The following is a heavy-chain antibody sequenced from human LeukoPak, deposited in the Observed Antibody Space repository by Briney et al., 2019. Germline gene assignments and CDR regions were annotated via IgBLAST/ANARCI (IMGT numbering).Heavy chain of an antibody. J-gene: IGHJ5*02. CDR3: ARSYNLITGTHWFDP. Sequence: GESLQISCKGSGYSFTSYWIGWVRQLPGKGLEWMGIIYPGDSDTRYSPSFQGQVTISADKSISTAYLQWSSLKASDTAMYYCARSYNLITGTHWFDPWGQGTLVTVSS. CDR1: GYSFTSYW. CDR2: IYPGDSDT. D-gene: IGHD1-7*01. V-gene: IGHV5-51*01.